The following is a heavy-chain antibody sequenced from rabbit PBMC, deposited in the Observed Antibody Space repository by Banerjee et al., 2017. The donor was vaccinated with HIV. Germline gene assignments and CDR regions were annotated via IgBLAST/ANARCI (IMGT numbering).Heavy chain of an antibody. V-gene: IGHV1S40*01. CDR1: GFDFSSNA. CDR2: INTSSGNT. D-gene: IGHD4-1*01. J-gene: IGHJ4*01. CDR3: ARDLAGVVGWNLNL. Sequence: QSLEESGGDLVKPGASLTLTCKASGFDFSSNAMCWVRQAPGKGLEWIACINTSSGNTVYATWAKGRFTISRTSSTTVALQMTSLTAADTATYFCARDLAGVVGWNLNLWGQGTLVTVS.